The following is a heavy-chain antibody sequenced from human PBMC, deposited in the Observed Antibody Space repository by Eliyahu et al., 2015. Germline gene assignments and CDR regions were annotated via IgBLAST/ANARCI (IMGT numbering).Heavy chain of an antibody. CDR1: XXXCSNYG. J-gene: IGHJ4*02. CDR3: ARDIGSSAVFDY. Sequence: EVQLVESGGGXVKXGGSXRLSCAAAXXXCSNYGMXWVRQAPGXGLEWVSSISSSSTYIYYADSVRGRFPISRDNAKNSLYLQMNSLRAEDTAVYYCARDIGSSAVFDYWGQGTLVTVSS. CDR2: ISSSSTYI. D-gene: IGHD6-13*01. V-gene: IGHV3-21*01.